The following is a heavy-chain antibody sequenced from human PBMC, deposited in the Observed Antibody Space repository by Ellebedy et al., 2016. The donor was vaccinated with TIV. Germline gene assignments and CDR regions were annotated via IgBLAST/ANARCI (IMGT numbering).Heavy chain of an antibody. CDR1: GYSFTTYW. J-gene: IGHJ4*02. D-gene: IGHD5-18*01. CDR2: IDHSDSYT. CDR3: ARHMNTAMTNAY. V-gene: IGHV5-10-1*01. Sequence: GESLKISCKGSGYSFTTYWITWVRQMPGKGLEWKVRIDHSDSYTKYSPSFQGHVTISADKFNSPAQLQWSSLKASDTAMYDCARHMNTAMTNAYWGQGTLVTVSS.